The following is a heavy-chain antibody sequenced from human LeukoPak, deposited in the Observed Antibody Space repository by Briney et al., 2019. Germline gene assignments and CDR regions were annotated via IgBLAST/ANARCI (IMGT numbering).Heavy chain of an antibody. J-gene: IGHJ3*02. Sequence: GESLQISCNGSGYSFTSYWIGWVRQVPGKGLGWMGIIYPGDSNTRYSLTFQGQVTISPVKPISTADLQWSSLKASDTAMYYCARTAMGDCSGGSCYSDNALDIWGQGTMVTVSS. CDR1: GYSFTSYW. D-gene: IGHD2-15*01. CDR3: ARTAMGDCSGGSCYSDNALDI. V-gene: IGHV5-51*04. CDR2: IYPGDSNT.